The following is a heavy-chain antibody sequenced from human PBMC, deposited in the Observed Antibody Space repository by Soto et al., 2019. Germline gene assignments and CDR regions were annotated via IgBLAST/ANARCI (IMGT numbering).Heavy chain of an antibody. D-gene: IGHD3-10*01. J-gene: IGHJ4*02. CDR2: IKSKTDGGNT. CDR1: GFTFSSYA. CDR3: TRFSAKFDY. Sequence: PGGSLRLSCAASGFTFSSYAMSWVRQATGKGLEWVGRIKSKTDGGNTDYAAPVKGRFTISTDDSKNTLYLQMISRKTEDTAVYYCTRFSAKFDYWGQGT. V-gene: IGHV3-15*01.